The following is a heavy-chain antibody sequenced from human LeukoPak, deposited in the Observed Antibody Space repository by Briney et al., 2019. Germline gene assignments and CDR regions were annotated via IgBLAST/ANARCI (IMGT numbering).Heavy chain of an antibody. Sequence: GRSLRLSCAASGFTFSSYGMHWVRQAPGKGLEWVAVIWYDGSNKYYADSVKGRFTISRDNSKNTLYLQMNSLRAEDTAVYYCARDSRDTAMAPNGYWGQGTLVTVSS. D-gene: IGHD5-18*01. CDR1: GFTFSSYG. V-gene: IGHV3-33*08. CDR2: IWYDGSNK. CDR3: ARDSRDTAMAPNGY. J-gene: IGHJ4*02.